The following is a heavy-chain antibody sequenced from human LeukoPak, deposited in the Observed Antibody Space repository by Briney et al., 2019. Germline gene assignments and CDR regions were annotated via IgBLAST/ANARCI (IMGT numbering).Heavy chain of an antibody. CDR3: ARDGGSPVGRSDC. CDR2: IKQDGSEK. CDR1: GFTFSSYW. Sequence: PGGSLRLSCAASGFTFSSYWMSWVRQAPGKGLEWVANIKQDGSEKHYVDSVKGRFTISRDNAKNSLFIQMNSLRAEDTAVCYCARDGGSPVGRSDCWGQGTLVTVSS. D-gene: IGHD1-26*01. V-gene: IGHV3-7*01. J-gene: IGHJ4*02.